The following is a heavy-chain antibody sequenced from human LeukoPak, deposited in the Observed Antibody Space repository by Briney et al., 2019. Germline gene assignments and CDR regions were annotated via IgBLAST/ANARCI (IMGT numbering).Heavy chain of an antibody. CDR2: ISYDGSNK. J-gene: IGHJ4*02. CDR3: ARGGNNWNDVRLDY. CDR1: GFTFSGYA. V-gene: IGHV3-30-3*01. D-gene: IGHD1-1*01. Sequence: GGSLRLSCAASGFTFSGYAMHWVRQAPGKGLEWVAVISYDGSNKYYADSVKGRFTISRDNSKNTLYLQMNSLRAEDTAAYYCARGGNNWNDVRLDYWGQGTLVTVSS.